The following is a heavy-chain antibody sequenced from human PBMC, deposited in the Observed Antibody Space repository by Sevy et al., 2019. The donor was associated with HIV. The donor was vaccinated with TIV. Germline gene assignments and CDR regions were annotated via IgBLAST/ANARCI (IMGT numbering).Heavy chain of an antibody. CDR1: GFTFSSYS. V-gene: IGHV3-21*01. Sequence: GGSLRLSCAASGFTFSSYSMNWVRQAPGKGLEWVSSISSSSSYIYYADSVKGRFTISRDNAKNSLYLQMNSLRAEDMAVYYCARVGGRCSGGSCYYVEYFQHWGQGTLVTVSS. D-gene: IGHD2-15*01. J-gene: IGHJ1*01. CDR3: ARVGGRCSGGSCYYVEYFQH. CDR2: ISSSSSYI.